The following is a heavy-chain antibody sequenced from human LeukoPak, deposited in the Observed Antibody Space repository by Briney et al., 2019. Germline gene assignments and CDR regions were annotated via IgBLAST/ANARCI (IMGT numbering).Heavy chain of an antibody. Sequence: SETLSLTCAVYGGSFSVYYWSWIRQPPGKGLEWIGEINHSGSTNYNPSLKSRITISVDTSKNQFSLKLSPVTAADTAVYYCARGSNWNDGRDAFDIWGQGTMVTVSS. CDR2: INHSGST. J-gene: IGHJ3*02. D-gene: IGHD1-1*01. CDR3: ARGSNWNDGRDAFDI. V-gene: IGHV4-34*01. CDR1: GGSFSVYY.